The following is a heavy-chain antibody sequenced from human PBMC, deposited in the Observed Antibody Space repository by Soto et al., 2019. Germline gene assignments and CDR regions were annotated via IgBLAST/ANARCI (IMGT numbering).Heavy chain of an antibody. CDR2: INSDGSST. J-gene: IGHJ6*02. V-gene: IGHV3-74*01. CDR1: GFTFSIYW. Sequence: GGSLRLSCAASGFTFSIYWMHWVRQAPGKGLVWVSRINSDGSSTSYADSVKGRFTISRDNAKNTLYLQMNSLRAEDTAVYYCARSGLTFYXATVTTEEDYYYYGMDVWGQGTTVTVSS. CDR3: ARSGLTFYXATVTTEEDYYYYGMDV. D-gene: IGHD4-17*01.